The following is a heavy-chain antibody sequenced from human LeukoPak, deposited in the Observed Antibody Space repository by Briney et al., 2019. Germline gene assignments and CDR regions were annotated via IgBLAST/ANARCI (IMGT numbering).Heavy chain of an antibody. CDR2: ISGSGGST. Sequence: GGSLRLSCAASGFTFSSYAMSWVRQAPGKGLEWVSAISGSGGSTYYADSVKGRFTISRDNSKNTLYLQMNSLRAEDTAVYYCAKDGEYYYDSSGYFIDYWGQGTLVTVCS. D-gene: IGHD3-22*01. CDR3: AKDGEYYYDSSGYFIDY. V-gene: IGHV3-23*01. J-gene: IGHJ4*02. CDR1: GFTFSSYA.